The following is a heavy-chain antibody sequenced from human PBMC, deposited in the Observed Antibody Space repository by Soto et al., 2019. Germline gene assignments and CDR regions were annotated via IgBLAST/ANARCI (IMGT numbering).Heavy chain of an antibody. CDR2: IYWDDDK. CDR1: GFSLTSSGVG. Sequence: SGPTLVNPTQTLTLTCTFSGFSLTSSGVGVGWIRQPPGKALEWLALIYWDDDKIYTPSLKTRLTITKDTSKNQVVLAMTNMDPVDTATYYCAHISRDGYVQLAFFAYWGQGALVPVYS. CDR3: AHISRDGYVQLAFFAY. D-gene: IGHD5-12*01. J-gene: IGHJ4*02. V-gene: IGHV2-5*02.